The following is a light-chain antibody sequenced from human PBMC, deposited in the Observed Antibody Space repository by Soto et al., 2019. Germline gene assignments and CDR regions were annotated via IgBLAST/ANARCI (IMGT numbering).Light chain of an antibody. J-gene: IGKJ4*01. CDR3: QQVNNSPRT. V-gene: IGKV1-9*01. CDR2: SAS. CDR1: HAINNY. Sequence: DIQLTQSPSFVSASVGDRVTITCWASHAINNYVAWYQQKPGKAPQLLIYSASTLQSGVPSRFSGSGSGTEFPLTISSLQPEVVVTYCCQQVNNSPRTFGGGTRVEI.